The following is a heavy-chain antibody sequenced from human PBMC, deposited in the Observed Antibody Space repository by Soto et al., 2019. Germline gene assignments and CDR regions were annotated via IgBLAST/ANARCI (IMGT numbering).Heavy chain of an antibody. J-gene: IGHJ5*02. Sequence: SVKVSCKASGGTFSSYAISWVRQAPGQGLEWMGGIIPTFGTANYAQKFQGRVTITADESTSTAYMELSSLRSEDTAVYYCARGQWELQDNWFDPWGQGTLVTVSS. CDR3: ARGQWELQDNWFDP. CDR2: IIPTFGTA. CDR1: GGTFSSYA. V-gene: IGHV1-69*13. D-gene: IGHD1-26*01.